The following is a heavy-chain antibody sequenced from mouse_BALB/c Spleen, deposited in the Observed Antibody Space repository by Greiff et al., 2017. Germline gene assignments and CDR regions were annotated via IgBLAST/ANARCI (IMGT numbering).Heavy chain of an antibody. CDR3: AREGIYYDYDSYAMDY. CDR2: ISSGGST. Sequence: VQLKESGGGLVKPGGSLKLSCAASGFTFSSYAMSWVRQTPEKRLEWVASISSGGSTYYPDSVKGRFTISRDNARNILYLQMSSLRSEDTAMYYCAREGIYYDYDSYAMDYWGQGTSVTVSS. CDR1: GFTFSSYA. J-gene: IGHJ4*01. D-gene: IGHD2-4*01. V-gene: IGHV5-6-5*01.